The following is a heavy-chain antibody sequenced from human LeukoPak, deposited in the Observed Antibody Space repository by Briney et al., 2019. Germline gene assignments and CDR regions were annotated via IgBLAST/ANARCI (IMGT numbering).Heavy chain of an antibody. CDR1: GFTFSSYW. V-gene: IGHV3-30*02. J-gene: IGHJ4*02. D-gene: IGHD7-27*01. Sequence: PGGSLRLSCAASGFTFSSYWMSWARQAPGKGLEWVAFIRSDGGNKYYADSVKGRFTISRDNAKNSLYLQMNSLRAEDTAVYYCARDLNWETYWGQGTLVSVSS. CDR2: IRSDGGNK. CDR3: ARDLNWETY.